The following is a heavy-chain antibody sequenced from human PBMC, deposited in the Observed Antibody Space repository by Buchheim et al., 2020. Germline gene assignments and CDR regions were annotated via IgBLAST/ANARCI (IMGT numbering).Heavy chain of an antibody. D-gene: IGHD2-21*01. CDR3: AKSVASPVVVF. CDR1: GLVFSQYW. V-gene: IGHV3-74*01. J-gene: IGHJ4*02. CDR2: ISSDGSTT. Sequence: VHLVESGGGLVQTGGSLRLACAASGLVFSQYWMHWVRQAPGKGLVWVSRISSDGSTTTYADSVKGRFTISRDNAKNTLYLQMNILTAEYTAVYYFAKSVASPVVVFWGQGTL.